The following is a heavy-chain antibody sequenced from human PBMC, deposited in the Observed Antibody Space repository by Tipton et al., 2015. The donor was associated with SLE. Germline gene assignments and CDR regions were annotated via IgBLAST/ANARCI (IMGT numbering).Heavy chain of an antibody. J-gene: IGHJ4*02. CDR3: ARCFLGMRAAEYYFDY. D-gene: IGHD6-13*01. V-gene: IGHV3-21*03. CDR2: ITSSSWYM. CDR1: GFTFRTYW. Sequence: SLRLSCTASGFTFRTYWLHWVRPAPGKGLGWVSSITSSSWYMYYADSVKGRFAISRDNAKNSLYLQINSLRAEDTAVYYCARCFLGMRAAEYYFDYWGQGTLVTVS.